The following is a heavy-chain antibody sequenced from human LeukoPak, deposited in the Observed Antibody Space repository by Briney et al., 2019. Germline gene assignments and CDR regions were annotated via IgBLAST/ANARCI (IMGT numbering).Heavy chain of an antibody. CDR1: GYTFTSYG. CDR2: ISAYNGNT. V-gene: IGHV1-18*01. J-gene: IGHJ6*02. CDR3: ASASQDIVVVPAAIDYYYYGMDV. D-gene: IGHD2-2*01. Sequence: GASVKVSCKASGYTFTSYGISWVRQAPGQGLEWMGWISAYNGNTNYAQKLQGRVTMTTDTSTSTAYMELSSLRSEDTAVYYCASASQDIVVVPAAIDYYYYGMDVWGQGTTVTVSS.